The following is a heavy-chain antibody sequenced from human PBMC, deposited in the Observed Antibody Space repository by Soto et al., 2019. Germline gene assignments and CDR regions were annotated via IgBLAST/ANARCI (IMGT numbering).Heavy chain of an antibody. CDR2: IWYDGSNK. V-gene: IGHV3-33*01. CDR3: ARERITMVRGVIISEGHFDY. CDR1: GFTFSSYG. Sequence: GGSLRLSCAASGFTFSSYGMHWVRQAPGKGLEWVAVIWYDGSNKYYADSVKGRFTISRDNSKNTLYLQMNSLRAEDTAVYYCARERITMVRGVIISEGHFDYWGQGTLVTVSS. J-gene: IGHJ4*02. D-gene: IGHD3-10*01.